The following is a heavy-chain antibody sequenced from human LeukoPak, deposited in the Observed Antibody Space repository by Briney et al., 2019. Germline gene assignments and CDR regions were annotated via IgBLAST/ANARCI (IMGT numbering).Heavy chain of an antibody. V-gene: IGHV1-2*02. CDR3: ARQGSNSSGWYPVDD. J-gene: IGHJ4*02. Sequence: GASVKVSCKTSGYTFTAYYIHWLRQAPGQGXEWMGWMNPNSGGTKYAQTFQGRVTLTRDTSISTAYLELSSLTSDDTAVYFCARQGSNSSGWYPVDDWGQGTLVTVSS. D-gene: IGHD6-19*01. CDR2: MNPNSGGT. CDR1: GYTFTAYY.